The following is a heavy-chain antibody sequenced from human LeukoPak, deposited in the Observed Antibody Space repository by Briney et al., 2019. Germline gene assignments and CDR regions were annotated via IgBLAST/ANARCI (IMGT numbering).Heavy chain of an antibody. CDR3: ATSPQSLVHDDFDS. J-gene: IGHJ4*02. D-gene: IGHD6-19*01. CDR2: ISNSGGST. Sequence: PRGSLTLSCAASGFTISNYAMSWVRQAPRKGLEWVSTISNSGGSTYYADSVKDRFTISRDNSKNTLYLQMNSLRAEDTAVYYCATSPQSLVHDDFDSWGQGTLVTVSS. V-gene: IGHV3-23*01. CDR1: GFTISNYA.